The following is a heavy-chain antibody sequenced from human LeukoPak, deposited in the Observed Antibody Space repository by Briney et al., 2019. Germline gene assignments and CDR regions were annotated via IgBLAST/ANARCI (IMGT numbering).Heavy chain of an antibody. CDR2: IYYSGST. J-gene: IGHJ4*02. Sequence: SETLSLTCTVSGGSISSYYWSWIRQPPGKGLEWIGYIYYSGSTNYNPSLKSRVTISVDTSKNQFSLKLSSVTAADTAVYYCARGDGASAAYRYWGQGTLVTVSS. CDR1: GGSISSYY. D-gene: IGHD3-10*01. CDR3: ARGDGASAAYRY. V-gene: IGHV4-59*01.